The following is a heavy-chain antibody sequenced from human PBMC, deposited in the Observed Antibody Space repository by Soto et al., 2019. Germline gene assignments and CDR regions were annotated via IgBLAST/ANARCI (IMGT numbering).Heavy chain of an antibody. V-gene: IGHV3-30-3*01. CDR2: ISYDGSNQ. Sequence: QVQVVESRGGVVQPGRSLRLSCAASGFTFSSHAMHWVRQAPGKGLEWVAFISYDGSNQHYADSVKGRFTISRDNSENTLYLQMNSLRGEDTAMYYCARDLGAWKFDYWGQGTLVTVSS. CDR1: GFTFSSHA. CDR3: ARDLGAWKFDY. J-gene: IGHJ4*02. D-gene: IGHD1-1*01.